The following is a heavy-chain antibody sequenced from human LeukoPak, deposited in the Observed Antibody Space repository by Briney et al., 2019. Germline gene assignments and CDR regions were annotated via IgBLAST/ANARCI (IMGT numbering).Heavy chain of an antibody. CDR2: INPNPHSGGT. CDR1: EYTFTGYY. J-gene: IGHJ6*02. Sequence: ASVKVSCKASEYTFTGYYIHWVRQVPGQGLEWMGWINPNPHSGGTNYAQKFRGRVAMTSDTSITTAYMDLSGLTSDDTAMYFCAKATPGYFYYGMDVWGQGTAVTVSS. CDR3: AKATPGYFYYGMDV. V-gene: IGHV1-2*02.